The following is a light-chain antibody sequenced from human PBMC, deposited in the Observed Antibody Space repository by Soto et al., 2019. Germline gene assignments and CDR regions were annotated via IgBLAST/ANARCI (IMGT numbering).Light chain of an antibody. J-gene: IGKJ2*01. Sequence: EIVMTQSPATLSVSPGERATLSCRASQSVSSNLAWYQQKPGQAPRLLIYGASTRATGIPARFSGSGSGTEFTLTISSLQSEDVAVYYCQQYNNWPQTFGQGTKLEI. CDR3: QQYNNWPQT. CDR2: GAS. CDR1: QSVSSN. V-gene: IGKV3-15*01.